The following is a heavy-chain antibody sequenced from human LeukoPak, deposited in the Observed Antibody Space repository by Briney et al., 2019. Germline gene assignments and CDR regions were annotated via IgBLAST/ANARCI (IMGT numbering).Heavy chain of an antibody. Sequence: ASVKVSCKASGYTFTGYYMHWVRQAPGQGLEWMGWINPNSGGTNYAQKFQGRVTMTRDTSISTAYMELSRLRSDDTAVYYCARDRQGDIVVVPAAIDEGDWYFDLWGRGTLVTVSS. CDR2: INPNSGGT. J-gene: IGHJ2*01. CDR3: ARDRQGDIVVVPAAIDEGDWYFDL. D-gene: IGHD2-2*02. CDR1: GYTFTGYY. V-gene: IGHV1-2*02.